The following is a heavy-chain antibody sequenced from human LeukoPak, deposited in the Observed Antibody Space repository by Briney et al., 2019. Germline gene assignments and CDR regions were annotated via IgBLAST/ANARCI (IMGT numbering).Heavy chain of an antibody. CDR2: IYYSGST. J-gene: IGHJ4*02. CDR3: ARVWTGYPGHY. CDR1: GGSISSYY. D-gene: IGHD3/OR15-3a*01. V-gene: IGHV4-59*08. Sequence: PSEILSLTCTVSGGSISSYYWSWIRQPPGKGLEWIGYIYYSGSTNYNPSLKSRVTISVDTSKNQFSLKLTSVTAADTAVYYCARVWTGYPGHYWGQGTLVTVSS.